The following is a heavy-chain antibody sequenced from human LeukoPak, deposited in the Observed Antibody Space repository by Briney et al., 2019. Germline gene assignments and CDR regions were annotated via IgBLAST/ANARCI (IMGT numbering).Heavy chain of an antibody. CDR3: TRDQTPYY. CDR1: GFTFCDYA. V-gene: IGHV3-49*04. CDR2: IRSKVYGGTP. J-gene: IGHJ4*02. Sequence: GGSLRLSCTASGFTFCDYAMTWVRQAPGKGLEWVGFIRSKVYGGTPEYAASVKGRFTISRDDSKGIAYLQMNSLKTEDTAVYYCTRDQTPYYWGQGTLVTVSS.